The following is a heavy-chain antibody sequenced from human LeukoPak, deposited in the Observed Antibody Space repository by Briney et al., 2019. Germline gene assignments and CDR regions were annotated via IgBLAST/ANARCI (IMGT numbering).Heavy chain of an antibody. CDR1: GFTFDDYA. J-gene: IGHJ4*02. V-gene: IGHV3-9*01. Sequence: PGGSLRLSCAASGFTFDDYAMNWVRQAQGKGLEWVSGISWNSGSIGYADSVKGRFTISRDNAKNSLYLQMNSLRAEDTALYYCAKLYGYSYGYVDFWGQGTLVTVSS. CDR3: AKLYGYSYGYVDF. CDR2: ISWNSGSI. D-gene: IGHD5-18*01.